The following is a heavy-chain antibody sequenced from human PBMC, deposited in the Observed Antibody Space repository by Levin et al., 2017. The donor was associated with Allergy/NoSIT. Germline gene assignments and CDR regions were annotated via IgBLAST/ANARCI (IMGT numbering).Heavy chain of an antibody. Sequence: GESLKISCKASGYTFTSYGISWVRQAPGQGLEWMGWISAYNGNTNYAQKLQGRVTMTTDTSTSTAYMELRSLRSDDTAVYYCARASITGTTSHIDYWGQGTLVTVSS. CDR3: ARASITGTTSHIDY. D-gene: IGHD1-7*01. V-gene: IGHV1-18*01. J-gene: IGHJ4*02. CDR1: GYTFTSYG. CDR2: ISAYNGNT.